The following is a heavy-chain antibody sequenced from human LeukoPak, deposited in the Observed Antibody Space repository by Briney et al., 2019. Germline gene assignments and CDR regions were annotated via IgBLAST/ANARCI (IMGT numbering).Heavy chain of an antibody. D-gene: IGHD1-14*01. CDR3: ARHVGMHAAETSWFDP. V-gene: IGHV4-39*01. Sequence: SETLSLTCTVSGGSISSSSYYWGWIRQPPGKGLEWIGSIYYSGSTYYNPSLKSRVTISVDTSKNQFSLKLSSVTAADTAVYYCARHVGMHAAETSWFDPWGQGTLVTVSS. CDR1: GGSISSSSYY. CDR2: IYYSGST. J-gene: IGHJ5*02.